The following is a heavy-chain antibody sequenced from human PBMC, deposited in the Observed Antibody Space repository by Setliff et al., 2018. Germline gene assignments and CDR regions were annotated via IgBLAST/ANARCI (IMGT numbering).Heavy chain of an antibody. Sequence: GESLKISCGASGFTYTNDWVSWVRQAPGKGLEWLASINPDGSEKYYVDSVTGRFTISRDNAKNSLSLQMNNLRTEDTAVYYCFGAGTCSYWGQGTLVTVSS. CDR1: GFTYTNDW. CDR3: FGAGTCSY. D-gene: IGHD3-10*01. V-gene: IGHV3-7*01. J-gene: IGHJ4*02. CDR2: INPDGSEK.